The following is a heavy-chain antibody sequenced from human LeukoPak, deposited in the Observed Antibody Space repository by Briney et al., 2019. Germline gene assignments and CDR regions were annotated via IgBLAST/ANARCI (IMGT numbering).Heavy chain of an antibody. CDR1: GFTFSSYA. Sequence: PGGSLRLSCAASGFTFSSYAMHWVRQAPGKGLEWVAVISYDGSNRYYADSVKGRFTISRDNSKNTLYLQMNSLRAEDTAVYYCARGLNSGFDYWIHVTLVTVA. CDR2: ISYDGSNR. J-gene: IGHJ4*01. D-gene: IGHD2/OR15-2a*01. CDR3: ARGLNSGFDY. V-gene: IGHV3-30*04.